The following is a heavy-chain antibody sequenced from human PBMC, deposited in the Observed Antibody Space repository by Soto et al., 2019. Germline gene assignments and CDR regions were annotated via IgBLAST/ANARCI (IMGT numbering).Heavy chain of an antibody. Sequence: PGGSLRLSCAASGFTFSSYAMSWVRQAPGKGLEWVSAISGSGGSTYYADSVKGRFTISRDNSKNTLYLQMNSLRAEDTAVYYCAKDPHKAAAGPLNEVYFDYWGQGTLVTVSS. J-gene: IGHJ4*02. CDR1: GFTFSSYA. V-gene: IGHV3-23*01. CDR3: AKDPHKAAAGPLNEVYFDY. CDR2: ISGSGGST. D-gene: IGHD6-13*01.